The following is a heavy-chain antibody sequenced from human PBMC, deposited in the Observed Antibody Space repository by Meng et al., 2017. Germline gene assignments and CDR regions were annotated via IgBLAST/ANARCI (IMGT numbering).Heavy chain of an antibody. D-gene: IGHD2-2*01. J-gene: IGHJ4*02. CDR1: GCSISSSSYY. V-gene: IGHV4-39*07. CDR2: IYYSGSN. CDR3: ARVRSTSWPSHPNYFDY. Sequence: SETLSLTCTVSGCSISSSSYYWGWIRQPPGKGLEWIGSIYYSGSNYYNPSLKSRVTISVDTSKNQFYLKLSSVTAADTAVYYCARVRSTSWPSHPNYFDYWGQGTLVTVSS.